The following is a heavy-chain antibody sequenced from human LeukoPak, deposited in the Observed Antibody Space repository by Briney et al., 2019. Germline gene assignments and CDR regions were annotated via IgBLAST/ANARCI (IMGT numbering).Heavy chain of an antibody. Sequence: SETLSLTCTVSGGSISSYYWWWLRQPPAKEREWLGYIYYSGSTNYKPSLKSRVTISVDTSKDQFSLKLSSVTAADTAVYYCARGGYYGSGNDFRFDPWGQGTLVTVSS. V-gene: IGHV4-59*01. CDR2: IYYSGST. J-gene: IGHJ5*02. D-gene: IGHD3-10*01. CDR1: GGSISSYY. CDR3: ARGGYYGSGNDFRFDP.